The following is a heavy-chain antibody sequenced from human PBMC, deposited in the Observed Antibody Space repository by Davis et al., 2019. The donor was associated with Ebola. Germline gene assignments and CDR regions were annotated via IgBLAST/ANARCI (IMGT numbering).Heavy chain of an antibody. V-gene: IGHV3-33*06. Sequence: PGGSLRLSCAASGFTFSSYGMHWVRQAPGKGLEWVAVIWYDGSNKYYADSVKGRFTISRDNSKNTLYLQMNSLRAEDTAVYYYAKDYGSGSYYNGPFDYWGQGTLVTVSS. CDR3: AKDYGSGSYYNGPFDY. CDR2: IWYDGSNK. CDR1: GFTFSSYG. D-gene: IGHD3-10*01. J-gene: IGHJ4*02.